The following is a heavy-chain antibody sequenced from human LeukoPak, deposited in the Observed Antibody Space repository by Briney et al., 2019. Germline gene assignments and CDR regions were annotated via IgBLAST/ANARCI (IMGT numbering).Heavy chain of an antibody. V-gene: IGHV1-18*01. CDR1: GYTFTSYG. CDR2: ISAYNGNT. D-gene: IGHD3-22*01. CDR3: AITMIGYDAFDI. J-gene: IGHJ3*02. Sequence: GASVKVSCKASGYTFTSYGISWVRQAPGQGLEWMGWISAYNGNTNYAQKLQGRVTMTTDTSTSTAYMELRSLRSDDTAVYCCAITMIGYDAFDIWGQGTMVTVSS.